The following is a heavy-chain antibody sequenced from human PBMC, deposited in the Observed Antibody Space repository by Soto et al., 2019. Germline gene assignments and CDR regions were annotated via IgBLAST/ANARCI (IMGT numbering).Heavy chain of an antibody. D-gene: IGHD6-13*01. J-gene: IGHJ3*02. CDR3: ATDRNSSSWYLDDAFDI. Sequence: ASAKVSCKGSGYTLSELSMHWVRQAPGKGLEWRGGFDPEDGETIYAQKFQGRVTMTEDTSTDTAYMELSSLRSEDTAVYYCATDRNSSSWYLDDAFDIWGQGTMVTVSS. CDR2: FDPEDGET. V-gene: IGHV1-24*01. CDR1: GYTLSELS.